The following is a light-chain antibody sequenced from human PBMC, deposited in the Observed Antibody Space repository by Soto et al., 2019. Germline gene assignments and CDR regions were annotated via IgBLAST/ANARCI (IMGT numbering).Light chain of an antibody. CDR3: QYYDESMWT. CDR2: GAS. V-gene: IGKV3-15*01. CDR1: QSVSIN. Sequence: EFVMTQSPSILSLSPCGRVGVSFMASQSVSINLAWIQQKPGQGPRPLIIGASTRATGVPDRFSGSGSGTEFTLSISRLEPEDFAIYYCQYYDESMWTFGQGTKVDIK. J-gene: IGKJ1*01.